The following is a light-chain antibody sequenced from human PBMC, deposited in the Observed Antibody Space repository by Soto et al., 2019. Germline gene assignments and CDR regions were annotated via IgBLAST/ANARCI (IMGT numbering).Light chain of an antibody. CDR2: EVT. CDR1: SSDVGGYNL. J-gene: IGLJ1*01. CDR3: SSYAGSKNRYV. Sequence: QSALTQPPSAPGSRGQSVTISCTGTSSDVGGYNLVSWYQQHPGKAPKVILYEVTKRPSGVPDRFSGSKSGNTASLTVSGLQTEDEAHYYCSSYAGSKNRYVFGTGTKVTVL. V-gene: IGLV2-8*01.